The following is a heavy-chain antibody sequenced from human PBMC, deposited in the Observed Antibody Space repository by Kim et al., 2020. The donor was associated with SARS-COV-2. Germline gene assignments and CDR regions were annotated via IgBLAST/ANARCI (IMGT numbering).Heavy chain of an antibody. CDR3: AKDMRWELLTFDI. CDR1: GFTFSSYG. D-gene: IGHD1-26*01. V-gene: IGHV3-30*18. Sequence: GGSLRLSCAASGFTFSSYGMHWVRQAPGKGLEWVAVISYDGSNKYYADSVKGRFTISRDNSKNTLYLQMNSLRAEDTAVYYCAKDMRWELLTFDIWGQGTMVTVSS. J-gene: IGHJ3*02. CDR2: ISYDGSNK.